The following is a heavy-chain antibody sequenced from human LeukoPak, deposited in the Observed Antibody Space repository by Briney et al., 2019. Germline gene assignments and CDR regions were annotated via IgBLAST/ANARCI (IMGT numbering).Heavy chain of an antibody. Sequence: ASVTVSFKASGYTFTGYYMHWVRQAPGQGLEWMGWINPNSGGTNYAQKFQGRVTMTRDTSISTAYMELSRLRSDDTAVYHCARVAAAGTPFDYWGQGTLVTVSS. V-gene: IGHV1-2*02. CDR1: GYTFTGYY. CDR2: INPNSGGT. D-gene: IGHD6-13*01. CDR3: ARVAAAGTPFDY. J-gene: IGHJ4*02.